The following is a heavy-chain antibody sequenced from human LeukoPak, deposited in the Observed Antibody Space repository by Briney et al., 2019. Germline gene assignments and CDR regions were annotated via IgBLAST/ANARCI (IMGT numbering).Heavy chain of an antibody. D-gene: IGHD3-10*01. CDR3: ARDSTYWYDSGSSGPHYFDS. J-gene: IGHJ4*02. V-gene: IGHV3-30*01. CDR2: ISSDGSKT. Sequence: PGGSLRLSCAASGFIFSNYAMHWVRQAPGKGLEWVALISSDGSKTYHADSVKGRFSISRDNSKNTLYLKLNSLRAEDTSVYYCARDSTYWYDSGSSGPHYFDSWGQGTLVTVSS. CDR1: GFIFSNYA.